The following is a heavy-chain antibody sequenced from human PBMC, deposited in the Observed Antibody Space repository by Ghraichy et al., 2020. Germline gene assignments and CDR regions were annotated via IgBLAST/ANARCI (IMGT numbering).Heavy chain of an antibody. J-gene: IGHJ4*02. CDR2: IYYSGST. Sequence: SETLSLTCTVSGGSISSYYWSWIRQPPGKGLEWIGYIYYSGSTNYNPSLKSRVTISVDTSKNQFSLKLSSVTAADTAVYYCARVRGESINTAMELDYWGQGTLVTVSS. CDR1: GGSISSYY. CDR3: ARVRGESINTAMELDY. V-gene: IGHV4-59*01. D-gene: IGHD5-18*01.